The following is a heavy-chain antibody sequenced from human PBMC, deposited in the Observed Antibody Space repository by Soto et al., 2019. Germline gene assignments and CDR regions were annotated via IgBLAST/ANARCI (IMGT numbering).Heavy chain of an antibody. J-gene: IGHJ4*02. D-gene: IGHD6-6*01. CDR2: IYWDDDK. CDR1: GFSLTSNDVG. CDR3: AHSRYSRSSFDY. Sequence: SGPTLVNPTQTLTLTCTFTGFSLTSNDVGVGWIRQPPGKALEWLALIYWDDDKRYSPSLKSRLTITKDTSKNQVVLRMTNMDPVDTATYYCAHSRYSRSSFDYWGQGTLVTVSS. V-gene: IGHV2-5*02.